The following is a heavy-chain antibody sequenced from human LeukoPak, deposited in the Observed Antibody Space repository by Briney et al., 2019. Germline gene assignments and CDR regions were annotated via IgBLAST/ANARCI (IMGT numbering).Heavy chain of an antibody. Sequence: PGGSLRLSCAASGFTFSSYGMHWVRQAPGKGLEWVAVISYDGSNKYYADSVKGRFTISRNNSKNTLYLQMNSLRAEDTAVYYCAKELGANKDYWGQGTLVTVSS. CDR1: GFTFSSYG. CDR3: AKELGANKDY. CDR2: ISYDGSNK. J-gene: IGHJ4*02. D-gene: IGHD7-27*01. V-gene: IGHV3-30*18.